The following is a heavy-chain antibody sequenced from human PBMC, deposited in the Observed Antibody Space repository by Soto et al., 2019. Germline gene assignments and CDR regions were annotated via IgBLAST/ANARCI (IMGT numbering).Heavy chain of an antibody. CDR3: EVTTGF. Sequence: QVQVVQSRAEVKKPGASVKVSCKTSGYTFTDYDINWVRQATGQGLEWMGWVSPGNANAGYAPQLQGRVTMTSDTSISTVYMELNSLTSEDTAGYFCEVTTGFWGQGTKITVSS. V-gene: IGHV1-8*01. CDR2: VSPGNANA. CDR1: GYTFTDYD. J-gene: IGHJ4*02. D-gene: IGHD2-21*02.